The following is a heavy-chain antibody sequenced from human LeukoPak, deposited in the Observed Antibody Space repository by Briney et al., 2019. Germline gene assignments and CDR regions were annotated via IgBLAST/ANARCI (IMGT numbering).Heavy chain of an antibody. CDR1: GFTFSSYG. CDR2: IWFDESNK. V-gene: IGHV3-33*01. Sequence: GGSLRLSCAASGFTFSSYGMHWVRQAPGKGLEWVAVIWFDESNKYYADSVKGRSTISRDNSKNTLYLQMNSLRAEDTAVYYCARDKGYSYDYVDYWGQGTLVTVSS. D-gene: IGHD5-18*01. CDR3: ARDKGYSYDYVDY. J-gene: IGHJ4*02.